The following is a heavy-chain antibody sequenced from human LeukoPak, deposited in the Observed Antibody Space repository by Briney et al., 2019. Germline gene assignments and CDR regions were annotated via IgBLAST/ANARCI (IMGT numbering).Heavy chain of an antibody. Sequence: SGGSLRLSCAASGFTVSSNYMSWVRQAPGKGLEWVSVIYSGGSTYYADSMKGRFTISRDNSKNTLYLQMNSLRAEDTAVYYCARGGIAVAGTPQAGYYFDYWGQGTLVTVSS. V-gene: IGHV3-53*01. J-gene: IGHJ4*02. CDR1: GFTVSSNY. D-gene: IGHD6-19*01. CDR2: IYSGGST. CDR3: ARGGIAVAGTPQAGYYFDY.